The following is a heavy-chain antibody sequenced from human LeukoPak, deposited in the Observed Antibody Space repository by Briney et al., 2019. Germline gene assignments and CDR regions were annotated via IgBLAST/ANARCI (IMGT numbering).Heavy chain of an antibody. CDR2: ISWNSGSI. CDR3: AKSYYGDSNYFDY. D-gene: IGHD4-17*01. V-gene: IGHV3-9*01. CDR1: GFTFDDYA. Sequence: PGGSLRLSCAASGFTFDDYAMHWVRQAPGKGLEWVSGISWNSGSIGYADSVKGRFTISRDNSKNTLYLQMNSLRAEDTAVYYCAKSYYGDSNYFDYWGQGTLVTVSS. J-gene: IGHJ4*02.